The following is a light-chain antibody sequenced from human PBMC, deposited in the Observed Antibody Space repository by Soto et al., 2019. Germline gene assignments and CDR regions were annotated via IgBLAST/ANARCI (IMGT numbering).Light chain of an antibody. CDR1: QSFSSSY. V-gene: IGKV3-20*01. Sequence: EIVLTQSPGTLSLSPGERATLSCRASQSFSSSYLAWYQQKPGQAPRLLIYGASSRATGIPDRFSGSGSGTHFTLPISRLGPEDFAVYYCEQYGTSITFGQGTRLEI. J-gene: IGKJ5*01. CDR2: GAS. CDR3: EQYGTSIT.